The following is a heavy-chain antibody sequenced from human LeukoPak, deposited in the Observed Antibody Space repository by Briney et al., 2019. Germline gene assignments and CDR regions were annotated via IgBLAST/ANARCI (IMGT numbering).Heavy chain of an antibody. Sequence: GGSLRLSCAASGFTFSSYSMNWVRQAPGKGLEWVSSISSSSSYIYYADSVKGRFTISRDNAKNSLYLQMNSLRAEDTAVYYCAGRCTSRLLSDYWGQGTLVTVSS. V-gene: IGHV3-21*01. D-gene: IGHD2-2*01. J-gene: IGHJ4*02. CDR2: ISSSSSYI. CDR3: AGRCTSRLLSDY. CDR1: GFTFSSYS.